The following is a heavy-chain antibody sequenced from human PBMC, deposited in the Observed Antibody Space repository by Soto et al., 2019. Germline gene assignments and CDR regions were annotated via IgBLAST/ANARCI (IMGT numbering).Heavy chain of an antibody. CDR2: INPSGGST. J-gene: IGHJ4*02. D-gene: IGHD3-9*01. CDR3: ARGQNYDILTGYPHPFDY. Sequence: ASVKVSCKASGYTFTSYYMHWVRQAPGQGLEWMGIINPSGGSTSYAQKFQGRVTMTRDKSTSTAYMELSSLRSEDTAVYYCARGQNYDILTGYPHPFDYWGQGTLVTVSS. V-gene: IGHV1-46*01. CDR1: GYTFTSYY.